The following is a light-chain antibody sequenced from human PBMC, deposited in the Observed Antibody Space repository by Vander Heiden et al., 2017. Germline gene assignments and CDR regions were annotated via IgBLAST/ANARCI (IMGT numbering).Light chain of an antibody. CDR2: EVS. V-gene: IGLV2-14*01. J-gene: IGLJ2*01. Sequence: QSALTQPASVSGSPGQSITISSPGTSSAVGGYHYVSWYQQHPGKAPKLMIYEVSNRPSGVSNRFSGSKSGNTASLTISGLQAEDEADYYCSSYTSSSTRVFGGGTKLTVL. CDR1: SSAVGGYHY. CDR3: SSYTSSSTRV.